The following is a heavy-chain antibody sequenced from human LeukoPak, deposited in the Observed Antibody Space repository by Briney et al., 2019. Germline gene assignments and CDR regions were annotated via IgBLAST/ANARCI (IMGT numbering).Heavy chain of an antibody. V-gene: IGHV3-23*01. D-gene: IGHD3-3*01. CDR1: GFTFSSYA. CDR3: AKDGSFTIFGVVTSYGMDV. CDR2: ISGSGGST. Sequence: GGSLRLSCAASGFTFSSYAMSWVRQAPGKGLEWVSAISGSGGSTYYADSVKGRFTISRDNSKNTLYLQMNSLRAEDTAIYYCAKDGSFTIFGVVTSYGMDVWGQGTTVTVSS. J-gene: IGHJ6*02.